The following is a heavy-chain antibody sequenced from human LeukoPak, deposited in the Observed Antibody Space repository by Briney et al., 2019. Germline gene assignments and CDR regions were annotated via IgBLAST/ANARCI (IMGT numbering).Heavy chain of an antibody. D-gene: IGHD5-12*01. J-gene: IGHJ6*03. Sequence: GGSLRLSCAASGFTFSSYWMSWVRQAPGKGLEWVANIKQDGSEKYYVDSVKGRFTISRDNAKNSLYLQMNSLRAEDTAVYYCAREHGLVDIVATDYYYYMDVWGKGTTVTVSS. CDR2: IKQDGSEK. CDR3: AREHGLVDIVATDYYYYMDV. CDR1: GFTFSSYW. V-gene: IGHV3-7*01.